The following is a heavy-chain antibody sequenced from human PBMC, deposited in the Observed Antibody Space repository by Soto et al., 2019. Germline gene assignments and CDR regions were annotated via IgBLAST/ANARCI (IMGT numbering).Heavy chain of an antibody. J-gene: IGHJ6*02. D-gene: IGHD6-6*01. CDR2: IYYSGAT. Sequence: NPSETLSLTCAVSGGSVSSSSYYWGWIRQPPGESLEWIGSIYYSGATYYNPSLKGRVTISVDTSKNQFSLQLISVTPDDTAVYFCARQYSTSSDYYGLDVWDQGTTVTVSS. V-gene: IGHV4-39*01. CDR1: GGSVSSSSYY. CDR3: ARQYSTSSDYYGLDV.